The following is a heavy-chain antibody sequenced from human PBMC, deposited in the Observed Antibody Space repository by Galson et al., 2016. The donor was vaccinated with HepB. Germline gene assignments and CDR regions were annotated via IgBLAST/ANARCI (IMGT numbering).Heavy chain of an antibody. J-gene: IGHJ4*01. CDR1: GYPFKDYY. D-gene: IGHD2/OR15-2a*01. V-gene: IGHV1-2*04. Sequence: SVKVSCKASGYPFKDYYIHWVRQAPGQGLEWMGWINPNSGATKYAQNFAGWVTLTRDTSISTVYLELNSLRSGATALYFCASTLNTPGGNSPFLIHFDFWGHGTLVAVSS. CDR2: INPNSGAT. CDR3: ASTLNTPGGNSPFLIHFDF.